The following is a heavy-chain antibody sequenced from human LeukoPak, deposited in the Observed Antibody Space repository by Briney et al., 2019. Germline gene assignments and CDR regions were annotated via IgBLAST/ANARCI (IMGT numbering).Heavy chain of an antibody. CDR1: GGSITTYY. D-gene: IGHD2-2*01. CDR3: ARTPESIVVVPAASYYYYYMDV. J-gene: IGHJ6*03. Sequence: AETLSLTCTVSGGSITTYYWTWIRQTPDKGLQFIGSFYHTGSTNYNPSLESAVTISEDTSKNQISLELRSVTAADTAVYYCARTPESIVVVPAASYYYYYMDVWGKGTTVTVSS. V-gene: IGHV4-59*01. CDR2: FYHTGST.